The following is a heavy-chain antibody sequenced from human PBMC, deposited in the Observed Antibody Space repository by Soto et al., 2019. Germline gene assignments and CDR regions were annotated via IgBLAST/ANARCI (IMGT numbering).Heavy chain of an antibody. CDR2: ISGFNGQT. Sequence: GPEVKKPGASLKVSCKPSGNPFASHGSSWVRQAPGQGLEWMGWISGFNGQTNYALKFQGRVTLTTDTSTSTAYMELRSLRSDDTAVYFCARVDPRGVAVVRDYWGQGTLVTVSS. CDR3: ARVDPRGVAVVRDY. J-gene: IGHJ4*02. CDR1: GNPFASHG. V-gene: IGHV1-18*01. D-gene: IGHD3-10*01.